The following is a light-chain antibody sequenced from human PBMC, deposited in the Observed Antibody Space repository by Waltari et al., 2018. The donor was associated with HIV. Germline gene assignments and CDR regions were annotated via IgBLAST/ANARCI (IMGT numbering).Light chain of an antibody. CDR1: DSDCGEYDF. CDR3: CSYAGGPFV. V-gene: IGLV2-23*02. CDR2: DVN. Sequence: QSALTQPASVSGSLGQSVNMSCAGSDSDCGEYDFVSWYQHNPGQAPHLIIYDVNTRPSVVSLRFSGSKSGNTASLTISGLQAEDEADYYCCSYAGGPFVFGSGT. J-gene: IGLJ1*01.